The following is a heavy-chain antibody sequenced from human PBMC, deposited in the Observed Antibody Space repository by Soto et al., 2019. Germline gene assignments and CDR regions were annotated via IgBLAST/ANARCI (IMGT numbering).Heavy chain of an antibody. J-gene: IGHJ5*02. D-gene: IGHD3-3*01. CDR3: ARGGPDGLFWGGYYRPGNWFDP. CDR2: IYHSGST. V-gene: IGHV4-4*02. CDR1: GCSISSSNW. Sequence: TLSLTCAVSGCSISSSNWWSWVRQPPGKGLEWIGEIYHSGSTNYNPSLKSRVTISVDKSKNQFSLKLSSVTAADTAVYYCARGGPDGLFWGGYYRPGNWFDPWGQGTLVTVSS.